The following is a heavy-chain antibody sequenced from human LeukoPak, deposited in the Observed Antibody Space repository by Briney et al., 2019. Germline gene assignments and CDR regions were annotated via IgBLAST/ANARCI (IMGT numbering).Heavy chain of an antibody. Sequence: SETLSLTCTVSGGSISSYYWSWIRQPPGKGLEWIGYIYYSGSTNYNPSLKSRVTISVDTSKNQFSLKLSSVTAADTAVYYCARQAVGYRYDYNWFDPWGQGTLVTVSS. J-gene: IGHJ5*02. CDR1: GGSISSYY. D-gene: IGHD5-18*01. V-gene: IGHV4-59*08. CDR2: IYYSGST. CDR3: ARQAVGYRYDYNWFDP.